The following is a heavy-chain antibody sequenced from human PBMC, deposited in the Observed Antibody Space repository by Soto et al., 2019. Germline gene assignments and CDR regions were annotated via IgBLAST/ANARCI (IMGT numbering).Heavy chain of an antibody. CDR3: ARDLGYYGSGSYSIDY. CDR2: ISSNGGST. D-gene: IGHD3-10*01. Sequence: EVQLVESGGGLVQPGGSLRLSCAASGFTFSSYAMHWVRQAPGKGLEYVSAISSNGGSTYYTNSVKGRFTISRDNSKNTLYLQMGSLRAEDMAVYYCARDLGYYGSGSYSIDYWGQGTLVTVSS. CDR1: GFTFSSYA. J-gene: IGHJ4*02. V-gene: IGHV3-64*01.